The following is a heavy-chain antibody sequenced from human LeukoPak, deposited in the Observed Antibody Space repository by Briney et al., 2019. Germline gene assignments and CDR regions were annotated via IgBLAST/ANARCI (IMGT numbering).Heavy chain of an antibody. CDR2: IYYSGST. J-gene: IGHJ4*02. D-gene: IGHD6-19*01. V-gene: IGHV4-59*08. CDR1: GGSISSYY. CDR3: AWFGAGSGWLLN. Sequence: KPSETLSLTCTVSGGSISSYYWSWIRQPPGKGLEWIGYIYYSGSTNYNPSLKSRVTISVDTSKNQFSLKLSSVTAADTAVYYCAWFGAGSGWLLNWGQGTLVTVSS.